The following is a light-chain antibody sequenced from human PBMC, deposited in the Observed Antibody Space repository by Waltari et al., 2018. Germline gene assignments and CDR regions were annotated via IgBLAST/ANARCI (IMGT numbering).Light chain of an antibody. J-gene: IGKJ1*01. Sequence: EIVMTQSPATLSVSPGERATLSCRVSQSVSSNLAWYQQKPGQAPRLLIYGASTRATGIPARFSGSGSGTEFTLTISSLQSEDFAVYYCQQYNNWPRTFGQGPKVEIK. V-gene: IGKV3-15*01. CDR2: GAS. CDR1: QSVSSN. CDR3: QQYNNWPRT.